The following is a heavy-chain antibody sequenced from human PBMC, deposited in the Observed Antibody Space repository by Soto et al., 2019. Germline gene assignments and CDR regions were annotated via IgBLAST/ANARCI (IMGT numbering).Heavy chain of an antibody. V-gene: IGHV3-48*01. Sequence: EAQLVESGGALVLPGGSLRLSCAASGFTFGGHSMNWIRQAPGKGLEWVSYIISTGSVTHYADSVKGRFTISRDNGKNSLYLQMNSLRAEDTAVYYCARGRGSENYRGHWFDPWGQGTLVTVSS. CDR3: ARGRGSENYRGHWFDP. CDR2: IISTGSVT. CDR1: GFTFGGHS. D-gene: IGHD3-10*01. J-gene: IGHJ5*02.